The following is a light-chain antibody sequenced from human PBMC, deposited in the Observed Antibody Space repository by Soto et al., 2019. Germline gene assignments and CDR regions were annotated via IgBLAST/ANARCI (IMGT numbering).Light chain of an antibody. V-gene: IGLV2-14*01. CDR2: EVN. Sequence: QSVLTQPASVSGSPGQSISVSCTGSSGDVGSYKYVSWYQQHPGKAPKLIIYEVNKRPSGVSDRFSGSKSANTASLTISGLQAEDEADYYCSSYTITSTLVIFGGGTKVTVL. J-gene: IGLJ2*01. CDR3: SSYTITSTLVI. CDR1: SGDVGSYKY.